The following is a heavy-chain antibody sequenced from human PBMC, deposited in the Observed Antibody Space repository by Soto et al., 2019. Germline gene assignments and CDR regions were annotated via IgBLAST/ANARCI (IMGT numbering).Heavy chain of an antibody. J-gene: IGHJ4*02. Sequence: QITLRESGPTLVKPTQTLTLTCTFSGFSLTTPGEGVGWIRQPPGKALEWVAVIYSNNHKRVTPSLETRVGITKDTSKSQVVLTITNLEPADSATYFGAHRHRVGTVTDGFDFWGQGLLVIVTS. CDR1: GFSLTTPGEG. CDR2: IYSNNHK. V-gene: IGHV2-5*01. CDR3: AHRHRVGTVTDGFDF. D-gene: IGHD2-21*02.